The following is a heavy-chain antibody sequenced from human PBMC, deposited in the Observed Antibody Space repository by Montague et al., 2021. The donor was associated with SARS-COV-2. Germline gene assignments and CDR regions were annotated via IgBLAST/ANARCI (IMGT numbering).Heavy chain of an antibody. CDR2: IDWDDDK. J-gene: IGHJ4*02. Sequence: VKPTQTLTLTCTFSGFSLSTSGMCVSWIRQPPGKALEWLALIDWDDDKYYSTSLETRLTTSKDTSKNQVVLTMTNMDPVDTATYYCARIRDYDILTGSYSGFDYWGQGTLVTVSS. V-gene: IGHV2-70*01. D-gene: IGHD3-9*01. CDR1: GFSLSTSGMC. CDR3: ARIRDYDILTGSYSGFDY.